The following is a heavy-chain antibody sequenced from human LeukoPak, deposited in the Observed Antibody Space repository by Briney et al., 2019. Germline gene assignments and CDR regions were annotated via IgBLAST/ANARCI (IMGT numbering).Heavy chain of an antibody. J-gene: IGHJ4*02. V-gene: IGHV3-30*02. D-gene: IGHD3/OR15-3a*01. CDR2: INDDGRKK. CDR3: VKDFHNSWTFDY. CDR1: GFTFRTCG. Sequence: GGSLRLSCAASGFTFRTCGKHWVRQAPGKGLEWVAFINDDGRKKDYADSVKGRLTISRDTSKNTLYLQMTSLRVEDTAVYYCVKDFHNSWTFDYWGQGTLVTVSS.